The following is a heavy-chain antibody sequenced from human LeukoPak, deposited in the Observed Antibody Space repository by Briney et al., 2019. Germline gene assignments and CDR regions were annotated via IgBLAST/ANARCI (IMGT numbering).Heavy chain of an antibody. Sequence: SETLSLTCTVSGGSISSDYWSWIRQPPGKGLEWIGYIYYSGSTNYNPSLKSRVTISVDTSKNQFSLKLISVTAADTAVYYCARGNYDFWTGYYHDAFDIWGQGTMVTVSS. D-gene: IGHD3-3*01. CDR1: GGSISSDY. CDR2: IYYSGST. J-gene: IGHJ3*02. V-gene: IGHV4-59*01. CDR3: ARGNYDFWTGYYHDAFDI.